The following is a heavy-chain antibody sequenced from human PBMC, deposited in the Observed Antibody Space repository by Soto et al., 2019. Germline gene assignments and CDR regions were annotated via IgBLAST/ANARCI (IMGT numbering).Heavy chain of an antibody. J-gene: IGHJ5*01. Sequence: SETLSLTCSVSGDSISTVDYFWAWIRQPPGQALEYIGYIYKSATTYYNPSFESRVSISLDTSKSQFSLNVTSVTAADTAVYFCARGRYCLTGRCFPNWFDSWGQGTLVTVSS. D-gene: IGHD2-15*01. CDR3: ARGRYCLTGRCFPNWFDS. CDR2: IYKSATT. CDR1: GDSISTVDYF. V-gene: IGHV4-30-4*01.